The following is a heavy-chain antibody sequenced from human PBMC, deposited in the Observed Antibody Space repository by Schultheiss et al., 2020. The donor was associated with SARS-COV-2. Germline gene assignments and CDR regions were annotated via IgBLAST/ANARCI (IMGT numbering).Heavy chain of an antibody. D-gene: IGHD4-17*01. CDR3: ARYGPYSFES. CDR1: GGSVSSYY. CDR2: IYYTGRT. V-gene: IGHV4-59*02. J-gene: IGHJ4*01. Sequence: SETLSLTCTVSGGSVSSYYWSWIRQPPGKGLEWVGFIYYTGRTSYNPSLKSRVTISVDTSKNQFSLKLSSVTAADTAVYYCARYGPYSFESWGHGTLVTVSS.